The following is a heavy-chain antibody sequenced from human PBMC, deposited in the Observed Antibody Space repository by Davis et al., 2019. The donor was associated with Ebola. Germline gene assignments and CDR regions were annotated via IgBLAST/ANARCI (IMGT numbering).Heavy chain of an antibody. CDR1: GDSISSSSYY. D-gene: IGHD7-27*01. CDR2: IYYTGTT. J-gene: IGHJ4*02. V-gene: IGHV4-39*01. Sequence: MPSETLSLTCTVSGDSISSSSYYWGWIRQPPGKGLEWIGVIYYTGTTNYNPSLKSRVTISVDTSKNQFSLKLTSVTAADTALYYCARRLGTGRPYFDSWGQGTLVTVSS. CDR3: ARRLGTGRPYFDS.